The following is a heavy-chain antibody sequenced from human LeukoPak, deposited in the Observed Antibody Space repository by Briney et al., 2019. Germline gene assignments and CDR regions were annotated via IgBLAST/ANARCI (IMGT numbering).Heavy chain of an antibody. D-gene: IGHD3-10*01. V-gene: IGHV1-69*04. CDR1: GGTFSSYA. CDR2: IIPILGIA. Sequence: SVKVSCKASGGTFSSYAISWVRQAPGQGLEWMGRIIPILGIANYAQKFQGRVTITADKSTSTAYMELSSLRSEDTAVYYCAREMYYYGSGSYDLFDYWGQGTLVTVSS. J-gene: IGHJ4*02. CDR3: AREMYYYGSGSYDLFDY.